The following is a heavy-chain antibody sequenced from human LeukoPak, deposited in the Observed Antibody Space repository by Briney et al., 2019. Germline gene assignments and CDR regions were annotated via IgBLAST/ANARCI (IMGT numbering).Heavy chain of an antibody. CDR1: GFTFSNYE. J-gene: IGHJ4*02. CDR3: ARDVKARYCSGGSCYPDYFDY. V-gene: IGHV3-48*03. D-gene: IGHD2-15*01. Sequence: PGGSLRLSCAASGFTFSNYELNWVRQAPGKGLEWVSYISSSGSTIYYADSVKGRFTISRDNAKNSLYLQMNSLRAEDTAVYYCARDVKARYCSGGSCYPDYFDYWGQGTLVTVSS. CDR2: ISSSGSTI.